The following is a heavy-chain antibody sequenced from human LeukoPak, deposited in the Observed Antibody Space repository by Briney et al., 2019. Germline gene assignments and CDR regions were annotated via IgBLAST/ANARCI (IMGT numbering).Heavy chain of an antibody. V-gene: IGHV4-59*01. D-gene: IGHD3-10*01. J-gene: IGHJ5*02. CDR2: TYYSGTI. Sequence: SETLSLTCTVSGDSISSYYWGWIRQPPGKGLEWIGFTYYSGTINYNPSLKSRVTISEDTSKNQFSLRLSSVTAADTAVYYCARDPGVRGHGFDPWGQGTLVTVSS. CDR3: ARDPGVRGHGFDP. CDR1: GDSISSYY.